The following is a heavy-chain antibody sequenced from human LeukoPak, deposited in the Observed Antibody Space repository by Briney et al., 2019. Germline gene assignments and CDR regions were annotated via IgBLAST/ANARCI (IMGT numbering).Heavy chain of an antibody. CDR2: IYYSGSS. V-gene: IGHV4-30-4*01. D-gene: IGHD4-17*01. Sequence: SETLSFTCTVSGGSISSGDYYWSWIRQPPGKGLEWIGYIYYSGSSYYIPSLKSRVTMSVDTSKNQFSLRLSSVTAADTAVYYCARQIYGDLYYFDYWGQGTLVTVSS. J-gene: IGHJ4*02. CDR3: ARQIYGDLYYFDY. CDR1: GGSISSGDYY.